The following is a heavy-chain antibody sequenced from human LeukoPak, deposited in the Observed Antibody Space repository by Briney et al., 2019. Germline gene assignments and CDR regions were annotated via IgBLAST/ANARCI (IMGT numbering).Heavy chain of an antibody. D-gene: IGHD6-19*01. Sequence: PSETLSLTCTVSGGSISSGGYYWSWIRQHPGKGLEWIGYIYYSGSTYYNPSLKSRVTISVDTSKNQFSLKLSSVTAADTAVYYCARERTLASESSGWPEIDYWGQGTLVTVSS. CDR3: ARERTLASESSGWPEIDY. CDR2: IYYSGST. J-gene: IGHJ4*02. CDR1: GGSISSGGYY. V-gene: IGHV4-31*03.